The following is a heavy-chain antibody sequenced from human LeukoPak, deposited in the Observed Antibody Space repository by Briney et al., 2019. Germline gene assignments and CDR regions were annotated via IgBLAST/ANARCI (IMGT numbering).Heavy chain of an antibody. Sequence: SETLSLTCSVSDDSITMYYWTWIRQPPGKGLEWIGYVDHTGSTNFNPSLNGRVSISRGTTKNLFSLRLRSVTAADTAVYFCARGRVSSSTWYSTYYYYFYMDVWGKGTTVTVSS. V-gene: IGHV4-59*01. CDR2: VDHTGST. CDR3: ARGRVSSSTWYSTYYYYFYMDV. J-gene: IGHJ6*03. CDR1: DDSITMYY. D-gene: IGHD1-1*01.